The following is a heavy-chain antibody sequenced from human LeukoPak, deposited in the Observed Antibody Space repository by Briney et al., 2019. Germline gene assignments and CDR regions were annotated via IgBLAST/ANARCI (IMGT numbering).Heavy chain of an antibody. D-gene: IGHD7-27*01. V-gene: IGHV3-11*01. CDR1: GFTFSDHY. Sequence: GGSLRLSCRASGFTFSDHYMTWVRQAPGKGLEYISYLSNTGSDSFYADSVKGRFSISRDNAEKSLYLQMNDLRAEDTAVYYGARGHWGLDYWGQGTLVTVSS. CDR2: LSNTGSDS. J-gene: IGHJ4*02. CDR3: ARGHWGLDY.